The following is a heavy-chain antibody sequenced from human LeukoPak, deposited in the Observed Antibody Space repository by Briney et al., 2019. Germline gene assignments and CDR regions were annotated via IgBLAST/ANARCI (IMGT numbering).Heavy chain of an antibody. V-gene: IGHV1-69*13. CDR3: AREGSGSSQGYAFDI. CDR2: IIPIFGTA. Sequence: SVKVSCKASGGTFSSYAISWVRQAPGQGLEWMGGIIPIFGTANYAQKFQGRVTITADESTSTAYMELSSLRSEDTAVYYCAREGSGSSQGYAFDIWGQGTMVTVSS. CDR1: GGTFSSYA. J-gene: IGHJ3*02. D-gene: IGHD1-26*01.